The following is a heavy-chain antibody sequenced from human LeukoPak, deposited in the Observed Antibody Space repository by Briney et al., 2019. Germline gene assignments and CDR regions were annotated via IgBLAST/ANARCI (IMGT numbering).Heavy chain of an antibody. CDR3: ARASMGGREYNLDY. CDR2: ISYDGSKK. D-gene: IGHD1-14*01. J-gene: IGHJ4*02. Sequence: PGGSLRLSCAASGFTFSSYAMHWVRQAPGKALEWVAVISYDGSKKYYADSVKGRFTISRDNSKNTLYLQINSLRAEATAVYYCARASMGGREYNLDYWGQGTLVTVSS. CDR1: GFTFSSYA. V-gene: IGHV3-30*04.